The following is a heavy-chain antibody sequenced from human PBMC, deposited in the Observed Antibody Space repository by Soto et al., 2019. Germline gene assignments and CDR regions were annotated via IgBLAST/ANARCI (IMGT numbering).Heavy chain of an antibody. CDR1: GYTFTSYA. D-gene: IGHD2-15*01. J-gene: IGHJ3*02. Sequence: ASVKVSCKASGYTFTSYAMHWVRQAPGQRLEWVGWINAGNGNTKYSQKFQGRVTITRDTSASTAYMELSSLRSGDTAVYYCARPCRYCSGGSCMHDAFDIWGQGTMVTVSS. CDR3: ARPCRYCSGGSCMHDAFDI. V-gene: IGHV1-3*01. CDR2: INAGNGNT.